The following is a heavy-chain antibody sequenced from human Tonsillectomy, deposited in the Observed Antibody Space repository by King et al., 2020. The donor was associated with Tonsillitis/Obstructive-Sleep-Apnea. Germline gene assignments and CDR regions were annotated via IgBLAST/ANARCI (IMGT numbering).Heavy chain of an antibody. D-gene: IGHD3-3*01. Sequence: QLLQSGAEVKKPGSSVKVSCKASGGTFSSYAISWVRQAPGQGLEWMGGIIPIFGTANYAQKFQGRVTITADESTSTAYMELRSLRSEDTAVYYCARLESLVNGVGTGNDAFDIWGQGTMVTVSA. J-gene: IGHJ3*02. CDR1: GGTFSSYA. V-gene: IGHV1-69*01. CDR2: IIPIFGTA. CDR3: ARLESLVNGVGTGNDAFDI.